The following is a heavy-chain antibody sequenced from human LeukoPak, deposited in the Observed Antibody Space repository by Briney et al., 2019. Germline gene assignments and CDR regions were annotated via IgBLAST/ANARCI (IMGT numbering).Heavy chain of an antibody. CDR3: ARDRYFSY. D-gene: IGHD3-9*01. V-gene: IGHV3-30*04. CDR1: GFIFSNYA. Sequence: PGGSLRLSCAASGFIFSNYALHWVRQAPGKGLEWVAVISYDGSNKYYADSVKGRFTISRDNSKNTLYLQMNSLRAEDTAVYYCARDRYFSYWGQGTLVTVSS. J-gene: IGHJ4*02. CDR2: ISYDGSNK.